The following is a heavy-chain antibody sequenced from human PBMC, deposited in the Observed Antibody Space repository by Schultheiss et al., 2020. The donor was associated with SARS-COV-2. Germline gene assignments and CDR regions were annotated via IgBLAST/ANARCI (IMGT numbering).Heavy chain of an antibody. CDR1: GGSFSGYY. Sequence: SETLSLTCAVYGGSFSGYYWSWIRQPPGKGLEWIGEINHSGSTNYNPSLKSRVTISVDTSKNQFSLKLSSVTAADTAVYYCARGKTVFDYWGQGTLVTVSS. CDR3: ARGKTVFDY. J-gene: IGHJ4*02. V-gene: IGHV4-34*01. D-gene: IGHD1-14*01. CDR2: INHSGST.